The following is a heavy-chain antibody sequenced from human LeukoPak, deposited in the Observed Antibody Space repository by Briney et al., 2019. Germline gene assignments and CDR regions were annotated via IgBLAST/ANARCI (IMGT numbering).Heavy chain of an antibody. Sequence: PSETLSLTCTVSGASVSATNHYWSWLRQHPGQGPEWIAYIYYDAGAYYNPSLESRVTISLDSSANQFSLGLSSVTAADTAVYYCARGHHRSGTSWGYWGQGTLVTVSS. D-gene: IGHD2-2*01. CDR1: GASVSATNHY. CDR3: ARGHHRSGTSWGY. V-gene: IGHV4-31*03. J-gene: IGHJ4*02. CDR2: IYYDAGA.